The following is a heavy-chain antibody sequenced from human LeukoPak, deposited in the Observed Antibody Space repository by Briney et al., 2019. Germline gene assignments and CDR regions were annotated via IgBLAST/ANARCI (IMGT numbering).Heavy chain of an antibody. CDR1: GGSFSGYY. CDR2: INHSGST. D-gene: IGHD3-10*01. J-gene: IGHJ5*02. V-gene: IGHV4-34*01. CDR3: ARHIGSGSYYKAVDPWFDP. Sequence: SETLSLTCAVYGGSFSGYYWSWIRQPPGKGLEWIGEINHSGSTNYNPSLKSRVTISVDTSKNQFSLKLSSVTAADTAVYYCARHIGSGSYYKAVDPWFDPWGQGTLVTVSS.